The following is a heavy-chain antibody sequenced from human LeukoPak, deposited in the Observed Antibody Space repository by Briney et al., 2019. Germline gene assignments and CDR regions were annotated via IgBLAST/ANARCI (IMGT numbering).Heavy chain of an antibody. J-gene: IGHJ5*02. CDR1: GGSISSGGYY. V-gene: IGHV4-31*03. D-gene: IGHD6-13*01. CDR2: IYYSGST. CDR3: ARGPLVQQLVMPGGWFDP. Sequence: SETLSLTCTVSGGSISSGGYYWSWIRQHPGKGLEWIGYIYYSGSTYYNPSLKSRVTISVDTSKNQFSLKLSSVTAADTAVYYCARGPLVQQLVMPGGWFDPWGQGTLVTVSS.